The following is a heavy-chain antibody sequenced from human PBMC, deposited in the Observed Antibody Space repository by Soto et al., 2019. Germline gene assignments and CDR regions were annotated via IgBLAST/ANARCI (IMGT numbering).Heavy chain of an antibody. CDR3: ARAESYGDKYYYYGMDV. CDR2: ISAYNGNT. CDR1: GYTFTSYG. J-gene: IGHJ6*02. V-gene: IGHV1-18*01. D-gene: IGHD4-17*01. Sequence: QVQLVQSGAEVKKPGASVKVSCKASGYTFTSYGIIWVRQAPGQGLEWMGWISAYNGNTNYAQKLQGRVTMTTDTSTSTAYMELRSLRSDDTAVYYCARAESYGDKYYYYGMDVWGQGTTVTVSS.